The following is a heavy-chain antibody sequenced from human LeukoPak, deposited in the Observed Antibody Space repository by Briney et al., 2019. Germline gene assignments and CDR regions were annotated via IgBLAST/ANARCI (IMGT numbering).Heavy chain of an antibody. CDR1: GYTFTGYY. J-gene: IGHJ4*02. V-gene: IGHV1-2*04. Sequence: ASVKVSCKASGYTFTGYYMHWVRQAPGQGLEWMGWINPNSGGTNYAQKFQGWVTMTRDTSISTAYMELSRLGSDDTAVYYCARDQGKWIQLWSFDYWGQGTLVTVSS. CDR2: INPNSGGT. D-gene: IGHD5-18*01. CDR3: ARDQGKWIQLWSFDY.